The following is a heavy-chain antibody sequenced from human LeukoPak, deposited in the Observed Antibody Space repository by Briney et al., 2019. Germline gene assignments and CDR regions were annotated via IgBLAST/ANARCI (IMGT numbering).Heavy chain of an antibody. J-gene: IGHJ4*02. D-gene: IGHD3-3*01. CDR2: IVVGSGNT. Sequence: GASVKVSCKASGFTFTSSAMQWVRQARGQRLEWIGWIVVGSGNTNYAQKFQGRVTITADKSTSTAYMELSSLRSEDTAVYYCARGITIFGVEYGGWGQGTLVTVSS. CDR3: ARGITIFGVEYGG. V-gene: IGHV1-58*02. CDR1: GFTFTSSA.